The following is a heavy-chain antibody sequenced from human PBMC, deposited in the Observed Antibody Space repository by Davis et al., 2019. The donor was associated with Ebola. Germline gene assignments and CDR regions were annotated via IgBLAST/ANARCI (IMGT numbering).Heavy chain of an antibody. D-gene: IGHD3-22*01. Sequence: SETLSLTCTVSGGSISSGDYYWSWIRQPPGKGLEWIGYIYYSGSTYYNPSLKSRVTISVDTSKNQFSLKLSSVTAADTAVYYCASQRTYYYDSSGYYLRRTFDYWGQGTLVTVSS. CDR3: ASQRTYYYDSSGYYLRRTFDY. CDR2: IYYSGST. CDR1: GGSISSGDYY. V-gene: IGHV4-30-4*02. J-gene: IGHJ4*02.